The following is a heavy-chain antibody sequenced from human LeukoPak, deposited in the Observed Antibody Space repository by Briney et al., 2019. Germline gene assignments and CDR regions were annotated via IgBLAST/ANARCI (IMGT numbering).Heavy chain of an antibody. CDR2: ISGSGGST. V-gene: IGHV3-23*01. J-gene: IGHJ4*02. Sequence: GGSLRLSCAASGFTFSSYAMSWVRQAPGKGLEWVSAISGSGGSTYYADSVKGRFTISRDDSKNTLYLQMNSLRAEDTAVYYCAKDHCSSTSCPLDYWGQGTLVTVSS. D-gene: IGHD2-2*01. CDR3: AKDHCSSTSCPLDY. CDR1: GFTFSSYA.